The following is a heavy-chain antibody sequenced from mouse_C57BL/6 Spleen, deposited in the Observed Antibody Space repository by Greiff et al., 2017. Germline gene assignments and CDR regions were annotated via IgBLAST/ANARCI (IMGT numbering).Heavy chain of an antibody. J-gene: IGHJ3*01. Sequence: QVQLQQSGPELVKPGASVKISCKASGYTFTDYYINWVKQRPGQGLEWIGWIFPGSGSTYYNEKFKGKATLTVDKSSSTAYMLLSSLTSEDSAVYFCARSEYPWDGYYVGFAYWGQGTLVTVSA. D-gene: IGHD2-3*01. CDR3: ARSEYPWDGYYVGFAY. V-gene: IGHV1-75*01. CDR2: IFPGSGST. CDR1: GYTFTDYY.